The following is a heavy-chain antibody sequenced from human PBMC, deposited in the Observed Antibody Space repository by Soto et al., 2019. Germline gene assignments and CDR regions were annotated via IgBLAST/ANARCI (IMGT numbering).Heavy chain of an antibody. D-gene: IGHD1-26*01. V-gene: IGHV3-23*01. CDR2: ISGSGGST. Sequence: GGSLRLSCAASGFTFSSYAMSWVRQAPGKGLEWVSAISGSGGSTYYADSVKGRFTISRDNFKNTLYLQMNSLRAEDTAVYYCAKDRSSGPHYYYYYGMDVWGQGTTVTVSS. CDR1: GFTFSSYA. J-gene: IGHJ6*02. CDR3: AKDRSSGPHYYYYYGMDV.